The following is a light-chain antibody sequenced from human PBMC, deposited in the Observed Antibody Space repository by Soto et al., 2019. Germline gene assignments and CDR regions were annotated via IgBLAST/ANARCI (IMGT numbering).Light chain of an antibody. Sequence: EIVMTQSPGTLSLSPGERVTLSCRARQTVNSDYLTWYQQKPGQAPRLLIYAASSGATGIPDRFSGSGSETDFTLTINRREPEDFAVYYCQYYGNSRITFGQGTRLEI. J-gene: IGKJ5*01. V-gene: IGKV3-20*01. CDR3: QYYGNSRIT. CDR1: QTVNSDY. CDR2: AAS.